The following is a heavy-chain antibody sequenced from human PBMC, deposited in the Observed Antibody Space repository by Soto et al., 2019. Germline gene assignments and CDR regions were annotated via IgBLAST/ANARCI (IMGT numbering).Heavy chain of an antibody. CDR3: ARPRGYGVFDAYDI. V-gene: IGHV3-23*01. CDR1: GFTFSTYA. D-gene: IGHD4-17*01. Sequence: PVGSVRLSCAASGFTFSTYAMSWVRQAPGKGLEWVSAISGSGGPTYYADSVQGRFTISRDNSMNILYLQMNSLRIEDTAVYYCARPRGYGVFDAYDIWGQGTMVTVSS. CDR2: ISGSGGPT. J-gene: IGHJ3*02.